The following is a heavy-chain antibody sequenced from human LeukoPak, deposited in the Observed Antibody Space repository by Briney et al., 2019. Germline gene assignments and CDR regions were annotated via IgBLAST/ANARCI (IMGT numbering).Heavy chain of an antibody. CDR1: GFTFDDYA. V-gene: IGHV3-9*01. Sequence: SLRLSCAASGFTFDDYAMHWVRQAPGKGLEWVSGISWNSGIIGYADSVKGRFTISRDNAKNSLYLQMNSLRAEDTALYYCAKDLYDPWGQGTLVTVSS. CDR2: ISWNSGII. J-gene: IGHJ5*02. CDR3: AKDLYDP.